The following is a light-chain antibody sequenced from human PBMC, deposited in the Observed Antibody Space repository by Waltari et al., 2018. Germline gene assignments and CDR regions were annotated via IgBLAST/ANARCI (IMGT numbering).Light chain of an antibody. CDR2: RAS. J-gene: IGKJ4*01. Sequence: DIQMTQSPSSLSASVGDTVTITCQASQDIANNLNWYQQKPGKAPKLLIYRASSLQSGIPSRFSGSGSGTDFTLTISSLQPEDFATYYCQQVYSYPLTFGGGTKVEIK. V-gene: IGKV1-16*01. CDR1: QDIANN. CDR3: QQVYSYPLT.